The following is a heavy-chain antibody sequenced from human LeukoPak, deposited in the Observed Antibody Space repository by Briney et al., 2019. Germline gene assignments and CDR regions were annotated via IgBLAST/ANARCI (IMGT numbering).Heavy chain of an antibody. CDR3: TRERGSYHGNDY. J-gene: IGHJ4*02. CDR1: GYTVTGYY. D-gene: IGHD1-26*01. V-gene: IGHV1-2*06. CDR2: INPNNGGT. Sequence: ASVKLSCRASGYTVTGYYMHWVRQAPGPGLEWMGRINPNNGGTKYAQKFQGRVTMTGDTSISTAYMELSSLRSDDTAVYYCTRERGSYHGNDYWGQGALLSVSS.